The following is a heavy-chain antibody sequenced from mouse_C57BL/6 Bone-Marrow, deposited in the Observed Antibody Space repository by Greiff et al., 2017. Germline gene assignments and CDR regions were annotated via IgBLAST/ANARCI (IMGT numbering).Heavy chain of an antibody. D-gene: IGHD1-1*01. Sequence: QVQLQQPGAELVKPGASVKLSCKASGYTFTSYWMHWVKQRPGQGLEWIGMIHPNSGSTNYNEKVKSKATLTVDKSSSTAYMQLSSLTSEASAVYYCARKRKITTVVFDYWGQGTTLTVSS. J-gene: IGHJ2*01. CDR3: ARKRKITTVVFDY. CDR1: GYTFTSYW. CDR2: IHPNSGST. V-gene: IGHV1-64*01.